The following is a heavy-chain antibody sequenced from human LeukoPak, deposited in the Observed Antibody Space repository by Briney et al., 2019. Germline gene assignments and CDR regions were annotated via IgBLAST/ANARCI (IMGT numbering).Heavy chain of an antibody. CDR2: KNPNSGNT. V-gene: IGHV1-8*01. Sequence: ASVKVSCKASGYTFTSYDINWVRQATGQGLEWMGWKNPNSGNTGYAQKFQGRVTMTRNTSISTAYMELSSLRSEDTAVYYCARVSPYSGYDSHNYYYYYGMDVWGQGTTVTVSS. D-gene: IGHD5-12*01. J-gene: IGHJ6*02. CDR1: GYTFTSYD. CDR3: ARVSPYSGYDSHNYYYYYGMDV.